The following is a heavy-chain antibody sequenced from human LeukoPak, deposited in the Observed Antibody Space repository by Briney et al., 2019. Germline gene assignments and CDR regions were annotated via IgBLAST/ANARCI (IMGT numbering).Heavy chain of an antibody. CDR1: GYTFTSYY. CDR2: INPSGGST. CDR3: ATPRGVGATISLDY. D-gene: IGHD1-26*01. V-gene: IGHV1-46*01. Sequence: ASVKVSCKASGYTFTSYYMHWVRQAPGQGLEWMGVINPSGGSTSYAQKFQGRVTMTRDMSTSTVYMELSSLRSEDTAVYYCATPRGVGATISLDYWGQGTLVTVSS. J-gene: IGHJ4*02.